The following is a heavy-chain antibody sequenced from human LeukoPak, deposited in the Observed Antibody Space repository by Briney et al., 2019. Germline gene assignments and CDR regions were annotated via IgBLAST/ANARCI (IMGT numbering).Heavy chain of an antibody. V-gene: IGHV3-15*01. Sequence: GGSLRLSCAASGFTFSSAWMTWVRQTPEKGLEWVGRIKEISNGGITDYAAPVKDRFTISRDDSINTLYLQMNSLKTEDTAVYYCATGFNGYWGQGTLVTVSS. J-gene: IGHJ4*02. CDR2: IKEISNGGIT. CDR1: GFTFSSAW. CDR3: ATGFNGY.